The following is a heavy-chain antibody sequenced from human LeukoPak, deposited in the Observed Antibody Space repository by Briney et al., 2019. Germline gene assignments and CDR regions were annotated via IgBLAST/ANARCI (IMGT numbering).Heavy chain of an antibody. V-gene: IGHV3-23*01. CDR1: GFTFSSYG. CDR3: ASRYCSGGSCPYYYYYYMDV. D-gene: IGHD2-15*01. Sequence: GGTLRLSCAASGFTFSSYGMSWVRQAPGKGLEWVSAISGSGGSTYYADSVKGRFTISRDNSKNTLYLQMNSLRAEDTAVYYCASRYCSGGSCPYYYYYYMDVWGKGTTVTVSS. CDR2: ISGSGGST. J-gene: IGHJ6*03.